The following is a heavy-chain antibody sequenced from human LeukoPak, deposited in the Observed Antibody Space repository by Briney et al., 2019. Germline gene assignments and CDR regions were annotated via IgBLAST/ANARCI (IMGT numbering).Heavy chain of an antibody. V-gene: IGHV4-59*01. CDR2: IYYSGST. Sequence: SETLSLTCTVSGGSISSYHWSRIRQPPGKGLEWIGYIYYSGSTNYNPSLKSRVTISVDTSKNQFSLKLSSVTAADTAVYYCARDLGCGGDCYIPGNWFDPWGQGTLVTVSS. CDR3: ARDLGCGGDCYIPGNWFDP. CDR1: GGSISSYH. J-gene: IGHJ5*02. D-gene: IGHD2-21*02.